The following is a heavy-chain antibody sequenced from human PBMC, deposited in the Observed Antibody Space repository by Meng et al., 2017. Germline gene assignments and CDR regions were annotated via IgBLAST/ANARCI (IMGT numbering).Heavy chain of an antibody. J-gene: IGHJ6*02. CDR2: ISAYNGNT. V-gene: IGHV1-18*01. Sequence: ASVKVSCKASGGTFSSYAISWVRQAPGQGLEWMGWISAYNGNTNYAQKLQGRVTMTTDTSTSTAYMELRSLRSDDTAVYYCARLDRARFLEWLPRYYYGMDVWGQGTTVTVSS. CDR1: GGTFSSYA. D-gene: IGHD3-3*01. CDR3: ARLDRARFLEWLPRYYYGMDV.